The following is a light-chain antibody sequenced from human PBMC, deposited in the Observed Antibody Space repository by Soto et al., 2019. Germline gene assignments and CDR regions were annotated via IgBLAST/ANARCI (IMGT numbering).Light chain of an antibody. V-gene: IGKV1-12*01. CDR2: AAS. CDR1: HNINSW. J-gene: IGKJ3*01. CDR3: QQANSFPFT. Sequence: DIQMTQSPSSVSASVGDRVTIACRASHNINSWLAWYQQKPGRAPRFLIYAASSLQSGVPSRFSSSGAGTEFTLTITNLQHEDFATYFCQQANSFPFTFGHGTRVDIK.